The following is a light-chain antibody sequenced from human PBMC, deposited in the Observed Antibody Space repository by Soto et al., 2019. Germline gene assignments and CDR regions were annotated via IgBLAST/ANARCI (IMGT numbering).Light chain of an antibody. CDR1: QDISNY. V-gene: IGKV1-33*01. Sequence: DIQMTQSPSSLSASVGDRVTITCQASQDISNYLNWYQQKPGKAPKLLIYDASNLETGVPSRFSVSVSGTDFTFTISSLQPKDIATYYCQQYDNLPITFGQGTRLEIK. CDR2: DAS. CDR3: QQYDNLPIT. J-gene: IGKJ5*01.